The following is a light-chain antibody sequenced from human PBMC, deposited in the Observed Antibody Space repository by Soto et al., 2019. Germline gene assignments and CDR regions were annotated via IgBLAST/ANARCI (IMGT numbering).Light chain of an antibody. Sequence: SYELAQPPSVSVSPRETASVTCSGDKLGDEYVSWYQQKPGQSPVVVIYQDNKRPSGIPERFSGSNSGNTATLTISGTQAMDEADYYCQAWDRDSVVFGGGTKLTVL. CDR2: QDN. V-gene: IGLV3-1*01. CDR1: KLGDEY. J-gene: IGLJ2*01. CDR3: QAWDRDSVV.